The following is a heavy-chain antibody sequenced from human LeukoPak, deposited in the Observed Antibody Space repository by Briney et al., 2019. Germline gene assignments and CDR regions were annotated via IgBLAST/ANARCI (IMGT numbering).Heavy chain of an antibody. D-gene: IGHD3-22*01. CDR2: IYYSGST. CDR1: GGSISSYY. J-gene: IGHJ5*02. Sequence: PSETLSLTCTVSGGSISSYYWSWIRQPPGNGLEWIGYIYYSGSTNYNPSLKSRVTISVDTSKNQFSLKLSSVTAADTAVYYCAGPHPYYYDSSGYQTWGQGTLVTVSS. CDR3: AGPHPYYYDSSGYQT. V-gene: IGHV4-59*08.